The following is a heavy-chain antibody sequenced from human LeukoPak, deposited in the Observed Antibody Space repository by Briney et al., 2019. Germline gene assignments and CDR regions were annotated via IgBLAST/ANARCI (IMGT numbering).Heavy chain of an antibody. CDR2: IIPFLATP. CDR1: GDTFNNYA. V-gene: IGHV1-69*13. Sequence: SVTVSCKASGDTFNNYAISWVRQAPGQGLEWMGGIIPFLATPSYAQKFQGRVSLTADESTGTVYMELSSPTSEDTAVYYCAKSLSSCSRASCPSPYYYYYMDVWGKGTTVTVSS. CDR3: AKSLSSCSRASCPSPYYYYYMDV. D-gene: IGHD2-2*01. J-gene: IGHJ6*03.